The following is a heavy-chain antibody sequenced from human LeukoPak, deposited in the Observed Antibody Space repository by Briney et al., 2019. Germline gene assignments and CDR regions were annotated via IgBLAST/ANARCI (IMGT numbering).Heavy chain of an antibody. J-gene: IGHJ3*02. V-gene: IGHV1-69*13. CDR3: AREEREYCGGDCNDAFDI. Sequence: SVKVSCKSSGGTFSSYAISWVRQAPGQGLEWMGGIIPIFGTANYAQKFQGRVTITADESTSTAYMELSSLRSEDTAVYYCAREEREYCGGDCNDAFDIWGQGTMVTVSS. CDR1: GGTFSSYA. CDR2: IIPIFGTA. D-gene: IGHD2-21*02.